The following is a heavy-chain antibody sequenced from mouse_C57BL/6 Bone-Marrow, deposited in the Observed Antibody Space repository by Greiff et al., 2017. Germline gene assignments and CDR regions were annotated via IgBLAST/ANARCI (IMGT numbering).Heavy chain of an antibody. J-gene: IGHJ2*01. Sequence: DVKLVESGGGLVKPGGSLKLSCAASGFTFSSYTMSWVRQTPEKRLEWVATISGGGGNTYYPDSVKGRFTISRDNAKNTLYLQMSSLRSEDTAVYYCARHDGYPYYFDYWGQGTTLTVAS. V-gene: IGHV5-9*04. CDR1: GFTFSSYT. D-gene: IGHD2-3*01. CDR3: ARHDGYPYYFDY. CDR2: ISGGGGNT.